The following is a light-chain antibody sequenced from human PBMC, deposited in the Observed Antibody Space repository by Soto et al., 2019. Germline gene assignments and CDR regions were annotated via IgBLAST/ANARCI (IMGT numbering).Light chain of an antibody. Sequence: QSALTQPPSASGSPGQSVTISCTGTKNDIGVYDFVSWYQHHPGKAPRLIIYEVVQRPSWVPDRFSGSKSGNTASLTVSGLQAVDEADYFCKSYAGSNTYVFGSGTKLTVL. CDR3: KSYAGSNTYV. V-gene: IGLV2-8*01. J-gene: IGLJ1*01. CDR2: EVV. CDR1: KNDIGVYDF.